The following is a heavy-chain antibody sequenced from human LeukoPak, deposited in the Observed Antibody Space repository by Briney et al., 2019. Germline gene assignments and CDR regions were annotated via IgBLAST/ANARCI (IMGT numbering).Heavy chain of an antibody. CDR1: GFTFSNAW. CDR3: TTRGFWDTSVGMDV. V-gene: IGHV3-15*01. Sequence: GGSLRLSCAASGFTFSNAWMSWVRQAPGKGLEWVGRIKGKTDGGTTDYAAPVKGRFTISRDDSKNTLYLQMNSLKTEDTAVYYCTTRGFWDTSVGMDVWGQGTTVTVSS. J-gene: IGHJ6*02. CDR2: IKGKTDGGTT. D-gene: IGHD3-16*01.